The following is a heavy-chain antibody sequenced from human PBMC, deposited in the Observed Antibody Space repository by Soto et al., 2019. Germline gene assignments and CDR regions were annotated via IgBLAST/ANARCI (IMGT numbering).Heavy chain of an antibody. J-gene: IGHJ6*02. CDR2: IYYSGST. CDR3: ARDPYYGMDV. V-gene: IGHV4-31*03. Sequence: LRPTCTVPGSSIRSGGSSWSWSRQHPGKGVEWIEYIYYSGSTYYNPSLKSRVTISVDTSKNQFSLKLSSVTAADTAVYYCARDPYYGMDVWGQGTTVTVSS. CDR1: GSSIRSGGSS.